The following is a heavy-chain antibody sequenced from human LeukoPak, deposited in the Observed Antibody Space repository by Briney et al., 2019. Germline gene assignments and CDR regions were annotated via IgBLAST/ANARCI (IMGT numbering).Heavy chain of an antibody. Sequence: QAGGSLRLSCAASGFTFDDYAMHWVRQAPGKGLEWVSGISWNSGSIGYADSVKGRFTTSRDNAKNSLYLQMNSLRAEDTALYYCAKDFRYCSGGSCYTNFDYWGQGTLVTVSS. CDR2: ISWNSGSI. D-gene: IGHD2-15*01. V-gene: IGHV3-9*01. J-gene: IGHJ4*02. CDR1: GFTFDDYA. CDR3: AKDFRYCSGGSCYTNFDY.